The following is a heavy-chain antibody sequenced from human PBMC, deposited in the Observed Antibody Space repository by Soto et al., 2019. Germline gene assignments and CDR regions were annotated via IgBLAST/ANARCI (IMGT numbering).Heavy chain of an antibody. CDR1: GFTFSSYA. CDR3: VKDAVVPAVGPNWFDP. J-gene: IGHJ5*02. CDR2: ISSNGGST. V-gene: IGHV3-64D*08. D-gene: IGHD2-2*01. Sequence: PGGSLRLSCSASGFTFSSYAMHWVRQAPGKGLEYVSAISSNGGSTYYADSVKGRFTISRDNSKNTLYLQMSSLRAEDTAVYYCVKDAVVPAVGPNWFDPWGQGTLVTVSS.